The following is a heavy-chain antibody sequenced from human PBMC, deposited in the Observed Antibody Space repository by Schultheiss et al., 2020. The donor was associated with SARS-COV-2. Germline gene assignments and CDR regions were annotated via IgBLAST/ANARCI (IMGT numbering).Heavy chain of an antibody. Sequence: SETLSLTCTVSGGSISSYYWSWIRQPAGKGLEWIGSIYYSGSTYYNPSLKSRVTISVDTSKNQFSLKLSSVTAADTAVYYCARDRSSGSYYVYYGMDVWGQGTTVTVSS. D-gene: IGHD1-26*01. CDR1: GGSISSYY. CDR2: IYYSGST. J-gene: IGHJ6*02. V-gene: IGHV4-59*01. CDR3: ARDRSSGSYYVYYGMDV.